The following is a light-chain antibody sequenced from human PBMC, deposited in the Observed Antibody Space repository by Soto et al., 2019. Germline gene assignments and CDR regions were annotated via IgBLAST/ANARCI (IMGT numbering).Light chain of an antibody. J-gene: IGLJ1*01. CDR2: EVT. Sequence: LSPPASVCGSPGQSVTISCTGTITDIGAYNYVSWYQQHPGKAPKLLIYEVTNRPSGVSNRFSGSKSGNTASLTISGLQAEDEANYYCNSYTTLSNRVFGTGTTVTV. CDR3: NSYTTLSNRV. CDR1: ITDIGAYNY. V-gene: IGLV2-14*01.